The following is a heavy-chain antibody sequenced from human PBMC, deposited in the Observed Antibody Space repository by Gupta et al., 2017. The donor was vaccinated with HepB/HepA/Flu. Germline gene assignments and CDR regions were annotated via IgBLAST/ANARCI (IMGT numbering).Heavy chain of an antibody. CDR2: IWYDGSNK. Sequence: QVQLVESGGGVVQPGRSLRRFRAASGIIFSSYGMQRVRQAPGEGLEWVGVIWYDGSNKYYADSVKGRFTISRDNSKNTVYLQMNSLRVEDTAVYYCARNAKVNGMDVWGQGTTVTVSS. V-gene: IGHV3-33*01. CDR3: ARNAKVNGMDV. D-gene: IGHD5-18*01. J-gene: IGHJ6*02. CDR1: GIIFSSYG.